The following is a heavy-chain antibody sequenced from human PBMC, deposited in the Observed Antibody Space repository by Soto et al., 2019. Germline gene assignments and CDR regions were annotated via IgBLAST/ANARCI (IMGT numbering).Heavy chain of an antibody. D-gene: IGHD1-7*01. J-gene: IGHJ3*02. Sequence: EVKLLESGGGLVQPGGSLRLSCAASGFMFSTYSMSWVRQAPGKGLEWVSHITGSGGTTYYADSVKGRFTISRDTSRNTRYLQMNSLRAEDTALYFCAKCLKVIGNYDAFHIWGQGKMVTVSS. V-gene: IGHV3-23*01. CDR3: AKCLKVIGNYDAFHI. CDR2: ITGSGGTT. CDR1: GFMFSTYS.